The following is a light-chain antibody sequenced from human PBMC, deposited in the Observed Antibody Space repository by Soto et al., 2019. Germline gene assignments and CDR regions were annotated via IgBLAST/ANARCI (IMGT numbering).Light chain of an antibody. CDR1: QSVGHMF. Sequence: EIVLTQSPDTLSLSPWDRGTLSCRASQSVGHMFLAWFQQKPGQAPRLLIFDAYRRATGIPDRFSGSGSGTNFALTISRLEPEDFALYYCHQYASSFGTFGQGTKVDIK. CDR2: DAY. J-gene: IGKJ1*01. CDR3: HQYASSFGT. V-gene: IGKV3-20*01.